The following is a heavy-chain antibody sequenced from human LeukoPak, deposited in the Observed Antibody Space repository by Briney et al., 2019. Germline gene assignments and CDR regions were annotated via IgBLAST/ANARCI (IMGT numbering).Heavy chain of an antibody. CDR1: GFTFSTYC. D-gene: IGHD2-2*01. CDR3: VRGVPVTPGIDY. J-gene: IGHJ4*02. V-gene: IGHV3-74*01. Sequence: GGSLRLSCAASGFTFSTYCMHWVRQPPGKGLVWVSQICTDETTIRYADSVKGRFTISRDNAKNTLYLQMSSLRVEDTAVYYCVRGVPVTPGIDYWDQGTLVTVSS. CDR2: ICTDETTI.